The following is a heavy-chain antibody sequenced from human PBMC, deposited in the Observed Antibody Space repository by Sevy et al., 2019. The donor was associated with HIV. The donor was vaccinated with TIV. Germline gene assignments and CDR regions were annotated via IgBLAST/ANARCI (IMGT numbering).Heavy chain of an antibody. D-gene: IGHD2-8*01. J-gene: IGHJ4*02. CDR1: GFTFNIYS. V-gene: IGHV3-23*01. CDR2: LSFGCGKI. Sequence: GGSLRLSCAASGFTFNIYSMSWVRQTPGKGMEWVATLSFGCGKINHADSVKGRFTMSRDDSKNAVYLQMNNLRVEDTAIYYCAREGCTKPHDYWGQGTLVTVSS. CDR3: AREGCTKPHDY.